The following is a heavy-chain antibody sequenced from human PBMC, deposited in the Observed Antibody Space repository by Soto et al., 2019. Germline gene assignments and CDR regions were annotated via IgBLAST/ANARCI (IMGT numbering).Heavy chain of an antibody. CDR3: ARDNDRPQLGGNYFYILDV. D-gene: IGHD2-8*01. CDR1: GGTFRTAA. J-gene: IGHJ6*02. CDR2: IMPVFRTP. V-gene: IGHV1-69*12. Sequence: QVQLEQSGAEVKKPGSSVKVSCKASGGTFRTAADSWVRQATEQALEWMGGIMPVFRTPDYAQKFHGRVTITADESTSTAYMELSGLRSDDTAVYYCARDNDRPQLGGNYFYILDVWGQGTTITVSS.